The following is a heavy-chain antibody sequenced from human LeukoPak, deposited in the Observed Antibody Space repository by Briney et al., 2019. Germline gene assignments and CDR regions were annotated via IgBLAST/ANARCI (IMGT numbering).Heavy chain of an antibody. CDR3: VKGDDVVITAVWGD. J-gene: IGHJ4*02. CDR1: GFNFRSSA. CDR2: ISGSGEST. V-gene: IGHV3-23*01. D-gene: IGHD2-2*01. Sequence: GESLSLSCTASGFNFRSSAMIWVRQAPGMGLEWVSGISGSGESTYYADSVRGRFTLYRDNYGDTLYLQMDRLRAEDSGVYFCVKGDDVVITAVWGDWGQGILVTVSS.